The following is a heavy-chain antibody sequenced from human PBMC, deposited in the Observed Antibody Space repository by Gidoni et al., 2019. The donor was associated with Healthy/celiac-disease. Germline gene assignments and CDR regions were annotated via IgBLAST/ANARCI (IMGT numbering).Heavy chain of an antibody. CDR1: GFNFSSYA. CDR3: ASLKMRKAVSIGAFDI. Sequence: QVQLVESGGGVVQPGRSLRLSCAASGFNFSSYAMHWVRQAPGKGLEWVAVISYDGSNKYYADSVKGRFTISRDNSKNTLYLQMNSLRAEDTAVYYCASLKMRKAVSIGAFDIWGQGTMVTVSS. J-gene: IGHJ3*02. D-gene: IGHD6-19*01. CDR2: ISYDGSNK. V-gene: IGHV3-30-3*01.